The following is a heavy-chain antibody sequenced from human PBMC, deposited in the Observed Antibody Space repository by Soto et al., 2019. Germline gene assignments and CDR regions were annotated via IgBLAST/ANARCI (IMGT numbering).Heavy chain of an antibody. CDR3: AKEGVGATGDY. Sequence: EVQLLESGGGLVQPGGSLRLSCAASGFTFSSCAMSWVRQAPGKGLEWVSVISGSGASTYYADSVKGRFSISRDNSKNTLYLQMNSLRAEDTAVYYCAKEGVGATGDYWGQGTLVTVSS. CDR2: ISGSGAST. V-gene: IGHV3-23*01. J-gene: IGHJ4*02. D-gene: IGHD1-26*01. CDR1: GFTFSSCA.